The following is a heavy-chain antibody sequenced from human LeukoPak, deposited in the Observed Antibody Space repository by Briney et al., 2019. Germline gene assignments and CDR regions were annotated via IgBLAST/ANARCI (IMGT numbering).Heavy chain of an antibody. CDR3: ASRYTIFGVATFDY. J-gene: IGHJ4*02. CDR2: ISYSGST. CDR1: GGSIRSSSYY. V-gene: IGHV4-39*01. D-gene: IGHD3-3*01. Sequence: SETLSLTCTVSGGSIRSSSYYWGWIRQPPGKGLEWIGSISYSGSTSSNPSLKSRVTIFVDMSKNQFSLKLSSVTAADTAVYYCASRYTIFGVATFDYWGQGTLVTVSS.